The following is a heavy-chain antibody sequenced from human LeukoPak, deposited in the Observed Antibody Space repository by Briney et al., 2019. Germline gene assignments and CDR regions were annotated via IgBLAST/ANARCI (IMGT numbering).Heavy chain of an antibody. V-gene: IGHV4-39*07. CDR1: GGSISSSSHY. J-gene: IGHJ4*02. D-gene: IGHD5-18*01. CDR3: ASGYSYGYFDY. Sequence: PSETLSLTCTVSGGSISSSSHYWGWIRQPPGKGLEWIGSIYYSGSTYYNPSLKSRVTISVDTSKNQFSLKLSSVTAADTAVYYCASGYSYGYFDYWGQGTLVTVSS. CDR2: IYYSGST.